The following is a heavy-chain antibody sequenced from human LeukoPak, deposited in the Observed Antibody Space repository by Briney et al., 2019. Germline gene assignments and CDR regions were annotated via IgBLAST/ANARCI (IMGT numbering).Heavy chain of an antibody. D-gene: IGHD3-16*01. CDR2: ISGNGGST. Sequence: GGSLRLSCAASGFTFSSHAMSWVRQAPGKGLEWVSAISGNGGSTYYADSVRGRFTISRDNSMNTLYLQMNSPRAEDTAVYYCAKRPLGVGWYFDLWGRGTLVTVS. CDR1: GFTFSSHA. CDR3: AKRPLGVGWYFDL. J-gene: IGHJ2*01. V-gene: IGHV3-23*01.